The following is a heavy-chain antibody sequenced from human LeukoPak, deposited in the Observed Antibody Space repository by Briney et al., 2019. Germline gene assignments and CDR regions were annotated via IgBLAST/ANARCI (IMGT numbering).Heavy chain of an antibody. Sequence: GSLILSCATSGFTFSSYAMHWVRQTPGRGLEWVAFIRSNGNDKYYADSVQGRFIISRDNSKNTLYLQMTTLRTEDTAVYYCANGDSGGSGGGYWGQGTLVSVPS. CDR2: IRSNGNDK. D-gene: IGHD1-26*01. CDR3: ANGDSGGSGGGY. CDR1: GFTFSSYA. J-gene: IGHJ4*02. V-gene: IGHV3-30*02.